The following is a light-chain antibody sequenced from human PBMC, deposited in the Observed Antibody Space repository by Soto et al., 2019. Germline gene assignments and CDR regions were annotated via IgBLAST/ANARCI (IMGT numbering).Light chain of an antibody. V-gene: IGKV2-30*01. J-gene: IGKJ1*01. CDR3: MKRTHCPRP. CDR1: QSLVFSDGNTH. Sequence: DVVMTQSPLSLPVTLGQSASISCRSSQSLVFSDGNTHLNWFQQRPGQTPRRLIYKVSNRDSGVPYRVSGRGSGADFTLKVSRVEAGDVGVYYFMKRTHCPRPFGQGNNDEI. CDR2: KVS.